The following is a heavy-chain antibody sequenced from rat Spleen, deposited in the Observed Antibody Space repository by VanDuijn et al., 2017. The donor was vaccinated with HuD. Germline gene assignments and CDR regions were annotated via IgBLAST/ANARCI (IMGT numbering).Heavy chain of an antibody. D-gene: IGHD1-9*01. CDR2: ITYDGSGT. V-gene: IGHV5-29*01. CDR1: GFTFSKFG. J-gene: IGHJ2*01. Sequence: EVQLVESGGILVQPGGSLKLSCKGSGFTFSKFGMAWVSQAPTKGLEWVASITYDGSGTSYRDSVKGRFTISKDDAENTLYLQMDSLRSEDTATYYCVRHGYTRYYFDYWGQGVMVTVSS. CDR3: VRHGYTRYYFDY.